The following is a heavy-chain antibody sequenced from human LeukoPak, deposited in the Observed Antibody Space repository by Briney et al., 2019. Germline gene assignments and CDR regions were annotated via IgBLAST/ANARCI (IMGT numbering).Heavy chain of an antibody. CDR1: AFTFSSYW. J-gene: IGHJ4*02. Sequence: PGGSLRLSCAASAFTFSSYWMTWVRQAPGKGLEWVANINQDGSGKYYVDSVKGRFTISRDNAKNSLYLQINSLRAEDTAVYYCARAPRGQWLVRAFDYWGQGTLVTVSS. CDR2: INQDGSGK. D-gene: IGHD6-19*01. V-gene: IGHV3-7*01. CDR3: ARAPRGQWLVRAFDY.